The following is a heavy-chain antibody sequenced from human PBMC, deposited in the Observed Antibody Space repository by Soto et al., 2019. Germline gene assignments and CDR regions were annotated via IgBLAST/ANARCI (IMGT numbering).Heavy chain of an antibody. V-gene: IGHV4-30-2*01. D-gene: IGHD5-12*01. CDR3: ARGVHRDGYKMANAKYYFDY. J-gene: IGHJ4*02. Sequence: PSETLSLTCAVSGGSISSGGYSWSWIRQPPGKGLEWIGYIYHSGSTYYNPSLKSRVTISVDRSKNQFSLKLSSVTAADTAVYYCARGVHRDGYKMANAKYYFDYWGQGTLVTVS. CDR2: IYHSGST. CDR1: GGSISSGGYS.